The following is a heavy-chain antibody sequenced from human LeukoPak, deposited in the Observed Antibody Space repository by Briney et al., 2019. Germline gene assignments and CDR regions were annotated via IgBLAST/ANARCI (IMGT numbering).Heavy chain of an antibody. CDR3: ARGGSGYDPIPHFDY. V-gene: IGHV4-34*01. J-gene: IGHJ4*02. Sequence: NPSETLSLTCAVYGGSFSGYYWSWIRQPPGKGLEWIGEINHSGSTNYSPSLKSRVTISVDTSKNQFSLKLSSVTAADTAVYYCARGGSGYDPIPHFDYWGQGTLVTVSS. D-gene: IGHD5-12*01. CDR1: GGSFSGYY. CDR2: INHSGST.